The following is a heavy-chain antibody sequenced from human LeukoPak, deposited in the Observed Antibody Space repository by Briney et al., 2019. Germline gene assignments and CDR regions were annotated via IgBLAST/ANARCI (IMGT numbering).Heavy chain of an antibody. Sequence: PGGSLRLSCAASGFTFSSYAMHWVRQAPGKGLEYVSAISSNGGSTYYANSVKGRFTISRDNSKNTLYLQMGSLRAEDMAVYYCARGGGSYEYYFDYWGQGTLVTVSS. CDR2: ISSNGGST. V-gene: IGHV3-64*01. CDR3: ARGGGSYEYYFDY. CDR1: GFTFSSYA. J-gene: IGHJ4*02. D-gene: IGHD1-26*01.